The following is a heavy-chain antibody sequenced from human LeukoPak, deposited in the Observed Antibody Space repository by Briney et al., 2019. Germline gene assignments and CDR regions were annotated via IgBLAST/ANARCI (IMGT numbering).Heavy chain of an antibody. D-gene: IGHD2-15*01. CDR3: AKDQKGGSSPFDY. CDR1: GFTFDDYA. J-gene: IGHJ4*02. CDR2: ISGDGGST. Sequence: PGGSLRLSCAASGFTFDDYAMHWVRQAPGKGLEWVSLISGDGGSTYYADSVKGRFTISRDNSKNTLYLQMNSLRAEDTAVYYCAKDQKGGSSPFDYWGQGTLVTVSS. V-gene: IGHV3-43*02.